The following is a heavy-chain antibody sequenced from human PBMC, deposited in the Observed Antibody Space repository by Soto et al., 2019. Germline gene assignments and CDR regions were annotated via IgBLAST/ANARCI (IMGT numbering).Heavy chain of an antibody. Sequence: SETLSLTCTVSGASISGFYWSWIRKSAGKGLEWIGRIYATGTTDYNPSLKSRVMMSVDTSKKQFSLKLRSVTAADTAVYDCGRDGTKTLRDWVDPWGQG. J-gene: IGHJ5*02. CDR2: IYATGTT. CDR3: GRDGTKTLRDWVDP. V-gene: IGHV4-4*07. D-gene: IGHD1-1*01. CDR1: GASISGFY.